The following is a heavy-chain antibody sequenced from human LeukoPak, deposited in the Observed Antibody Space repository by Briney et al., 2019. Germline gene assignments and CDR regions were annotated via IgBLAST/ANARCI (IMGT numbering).Heavy chain of an antibody. CDR2: INPNSGGT. J-gene: IGHJ6*02. Sequence: ASVNVSCKASGYTFTGYYMHWVRQAPGQGLEWMGRINPNSGGTNYAQKFQGRVTMTRDTSISTAYMELSRLRSDDTAVYYCARRRNYCSSTSCPYYYYGMDVWGQGTTVTVSS. D-gene: IGHD2-2*01. CDR3: ARRRNYCSSTSCPYYYYGMDV. V-gene: IGHV1-2*06. CDR1: GYTFTGYY.